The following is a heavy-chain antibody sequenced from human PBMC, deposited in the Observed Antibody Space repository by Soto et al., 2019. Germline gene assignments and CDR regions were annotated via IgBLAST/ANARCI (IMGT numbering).Heavy chain of an antibody. CDR1: GYTLTELS. CDR3: ATSRSLWLQYYYGMDV. D-gene: IGHD5-12*01. Sequence: ASVKVSCKVSGYTLTELSMHWVRQAPGKGLEWMGGFDPEDGETIYAQKFQGRVTMTEDTSTDTAYMELSSLRSEDTAVYYCATSRSLWLQYYYGMDVWGQGTXVTVSS. CDR2: FDPEDGET. V-gene: IGHV1-24*01. J-gene: IGHJ6*02.